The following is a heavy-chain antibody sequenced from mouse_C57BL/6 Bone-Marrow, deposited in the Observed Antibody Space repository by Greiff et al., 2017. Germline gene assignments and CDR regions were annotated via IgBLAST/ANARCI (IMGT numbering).Heavy chain of an antibody. J-gene: IGHJ3*01. CDR3: ARRGDDGYSAWFAY. Sequence: QVTLKVSGPGILQPSQTLSLTCSFSGFSLSTFGMGVGWIRQPSGKGLEWLAHIWWDDDKYYNPALKSRPTISKATSKNQVFLKIANVDTADTATFYCARRGDDGYSAWFAYWGQGTLVTVSA. V-gene: IGHV8-8*01. CDR2: IWWDDDK. D-gene: IGHD2-3*01. CDR1: GFSLSTFGMG.